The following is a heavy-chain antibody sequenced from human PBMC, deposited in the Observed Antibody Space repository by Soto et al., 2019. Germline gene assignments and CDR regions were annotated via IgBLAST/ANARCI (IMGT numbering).Heavy chain of an antibody. J-gene: IGHJ5*02. Sequence: VGSLRLSCHASGFSFGTYLMTWVRQAPGKGLEGVSAISCSGGSTYYADSVKGRFTISRDNSKNTLYRQMNSLRAEAMAVYYCAKDNDNNWFDPWGQGTLVTV. CDR3: AKDNDNNWFDP. V-gene: IGHV3-23*01. CDR1: GFSFGTYL. CDR2: ISCSGGST. D-gene: IGHD1-1*01.